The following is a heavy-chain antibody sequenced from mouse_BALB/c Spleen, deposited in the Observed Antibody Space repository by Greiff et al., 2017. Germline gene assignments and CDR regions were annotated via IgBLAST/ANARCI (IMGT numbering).Heavy chain of an antibody. CDR3: ARIEIYDGYYPYAMDY. CDR2: IWSGGST. Sequence: VKMMESGPGLVQPSQSLSITCTVSGFSLTSYGVHWVRQSPGKGLEWLGVIWSGGSTDYNAAFISRLSISKDNSKSQVFFKMNSLQANDTAIYYCARIEIYDGYYPYAMDYWGQGTSVTVSS. CDR1: GFSLTSYG. J-gene: IGHJ4*01. D-gene: IGHD2-3*01. V-gene: IGHV2-2*02.